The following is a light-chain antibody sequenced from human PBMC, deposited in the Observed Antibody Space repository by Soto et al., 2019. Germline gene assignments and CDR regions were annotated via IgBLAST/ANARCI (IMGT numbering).Light chain of an antibody. V-gene: IGKV3-11*01. CDR2: DAS. CDR1: QSVSDY. J-gene: IGKJ5*01. CDR3: QQRSNWPPIT. Sequence: PGERATLSCRASQSVSDYLAWYQQKPGQAPRLLIYDASIRATGIPARFSGSGSGTDFTLTISTLEPEDFGVYYCQQRSNWPPITFGQGTRLEMK.